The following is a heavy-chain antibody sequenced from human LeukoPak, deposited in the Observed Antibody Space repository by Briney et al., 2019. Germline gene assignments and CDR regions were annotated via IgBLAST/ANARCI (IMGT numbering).Heavy chain of an antibody. Sequence: SETLSLTCTVSGFSISGGYYWGWVRQPPGKGLEWIGSIYQSGRTNYNPSLKSPVTISVDTSKNQFSLKLSSVTAADTAVYYCAREEGGLDYWGQGTLVTVSS. CDR3: AREEGGLDY. J-gene: IGHJ4*02. CDR1: GFSISGGYY. V-gene: IGHV4-38-2*02. D-gene: IGHD2-15*01. CDR2: IYQSGRT.